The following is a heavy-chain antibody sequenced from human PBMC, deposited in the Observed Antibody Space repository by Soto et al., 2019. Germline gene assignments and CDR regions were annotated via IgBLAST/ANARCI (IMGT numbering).Heavy chain of an antibody. Sequence: ASVKVSCKASGYTFTSYAMHWVRQAPGQRLEWMGWINAGNGNTKYSQKFQGRVTITRDTSASTAYMELSSLRSEDTAVYYCAWAPGYCSSTSCYDYWFDPWGQGTLVTVSS. V-gene: IGHV1-3*01. J-gene: IGHJ5*02. CDR2: INAGNGNT. CDR3: AWAPGYCSSTSCYDYWFDP. CDR1: GYTFTSYA. D-gene: IGHD2-2*01.